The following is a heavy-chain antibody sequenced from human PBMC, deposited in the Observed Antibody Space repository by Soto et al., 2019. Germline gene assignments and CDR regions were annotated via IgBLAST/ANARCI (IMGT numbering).Heavy chain of an antibody. J-gene: IGHJ4*02. CDR2: ISSGHGDI. D-gene: IGHD6-19*01. V-gene: IGHV3-21*01. Sequence: DVQLVESGGGLVKPGGSLTLSCAASGFTFSSYSLSWVRQAPGKGLEWVSSISSGHGDIYYADSVKGRFIGSRDNAKNLLFLQRNNLRVEDTAVYYCALLTSGWYGDFDFWGQGTRVTVSS. CDR1: GFTFSSYS. CDR3: ALLTSGWYGDFDF.